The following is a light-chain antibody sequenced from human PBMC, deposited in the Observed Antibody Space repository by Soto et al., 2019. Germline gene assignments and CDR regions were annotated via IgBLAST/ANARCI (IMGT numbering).Light chain of an antibody. V-gene: IGKV3-20*01. CDR3: QQYGSSPPLT. J-gene: IGKJ4*01. CDR1: QSVSSSH. Sequence: EIVLTQSPGTLSLSPGERAILSCRASQSVSSSHLAWYQQKPGQAPRLLIYGASSRATGIPDRFSGSGSGTDFTLTISRLEPEDFVVYYCQQYGSSPPLTFGGGTKVEIK. CDR2: GAS.